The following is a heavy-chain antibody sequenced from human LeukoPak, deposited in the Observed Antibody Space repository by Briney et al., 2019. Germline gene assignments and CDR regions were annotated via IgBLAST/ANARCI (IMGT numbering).Heavy chain of an antibody. Sequence: SETLSLTCTVSGDSIRTNNYYWGWVRQPPGEGLEWIGSISYGGATYYNPSLKSRVTISLDTSKRQFSLKLTSVTAADTAVYYCARVLRNFDYWGQGALVTVSS. CDR3: ARVLRNFDY. D-gene: IGHD3-10*01. CDR2: ISYGGAT. V-gene: IGHV4-39*07. J-gene: IGHJ4*02. CDR1: GDSIRTNNYY.